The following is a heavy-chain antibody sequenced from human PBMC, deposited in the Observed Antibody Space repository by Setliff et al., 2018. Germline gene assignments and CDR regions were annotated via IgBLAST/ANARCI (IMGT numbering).Heavy chain of an antibody. D-gene: IGHD3-22*01. CDR2: ISAYNGNT. J-gene: IGHJ3*02. V-gene: IGHV1-18*01. Sequence: ASVKVSCKASGYTFTSYGISWVRQAPGQGLEWVGWISAYNGNTNYAQKLQGRVTMTTDTSTSTAYMELRSLRSDDTAVYYCARDRIITMIVAPMSPLHDAFDIWGQGTMVTVSS. CDR1: GYTFTSYG. CDR3: ARDRIITMIVAPMSPLHDAFDI.